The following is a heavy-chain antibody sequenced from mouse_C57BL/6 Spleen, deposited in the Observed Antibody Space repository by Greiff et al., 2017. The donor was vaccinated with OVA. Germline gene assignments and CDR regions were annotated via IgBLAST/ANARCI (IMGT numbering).Heavy chain of an antibody. J-gene: IGHJ3*01. CDR2: IHPNSGST. CDR3: AREGGFPAWFAY. CDR1: GYTFTSYW. Sequence: VQLQEPGAELVKPGASVKLSCKASGYTFTSYWMHWVKQRPGQGLEWIGMIHPNSGSTNYNEKFKSKATLTVDKSSSTAYMQLSSLTSEDSAVYYCAREGGFPAWFAYWGQGTLVTVSA. V-gene: IGHV1-64*01.